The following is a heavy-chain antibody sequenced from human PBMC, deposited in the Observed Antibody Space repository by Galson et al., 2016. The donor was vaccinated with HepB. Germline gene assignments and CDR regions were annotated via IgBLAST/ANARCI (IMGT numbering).Heavy chain of an antibody. CDR1: GGTFSTSS. Sequence: SVKVSCKVSGGTFSTSSINWVRQAPGQGLEWLGQIIPVFDTAKYAERFLGRVTITADESTSTVYMKLSSLRSEDSAVYYCARGYDKRVYYYHYFQYWGQGALVTVSS. V-gene: IGHV1-69*13. CDR3: ARGYDKRVYYYHYFQY. J-gene: IGHJ1*01. CDR2: IIPVFDTA. D-gene: IGHD3-22*01.